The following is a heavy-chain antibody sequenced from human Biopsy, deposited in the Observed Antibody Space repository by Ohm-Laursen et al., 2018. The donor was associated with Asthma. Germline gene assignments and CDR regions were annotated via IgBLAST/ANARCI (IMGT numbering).Heavy chain of an antibody. CDR3: ARNLPGYTYGPFED. CDR1: GASITTSPSY. Sequence: SQTLSLTCTVSGASITTSPSYWSWLRLLPGKGLGWIGCIYYSGETFFNPSLKNPLFMSLDSSKNQFSLKMTSVTVADTAVYFCARNLPGYTYGPFEDWGQGTLVTVSS. CDR2: IYYSGET. V-gene: IGHV4-31*02. D-gene: IGHD5-18*01. J-gene: IGHJ4*02.